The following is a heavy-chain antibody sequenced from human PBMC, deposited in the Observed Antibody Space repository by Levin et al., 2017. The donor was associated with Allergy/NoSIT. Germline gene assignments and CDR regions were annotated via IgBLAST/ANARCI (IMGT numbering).Heavy chain of an antibody. CDR2: INHSGSS. CDR1: GGSFSGYY. CDR3: ARGLNNYDSNGYMYWFDP. D-gene: IGHD3-22*01. Sequence: SETLSLTCAVYGGSFSGYYWSWIRQPPGKGLEWIGEINHSGSSNYSPSLKSRVTISVDTSKNQFSLKLNSVTAADTAVYYCARGLNNYDSNGYMYWFDPWGQGTLVTVSS. V-gene: IGHV4-34*01. J-gene: IGHJ5*02.